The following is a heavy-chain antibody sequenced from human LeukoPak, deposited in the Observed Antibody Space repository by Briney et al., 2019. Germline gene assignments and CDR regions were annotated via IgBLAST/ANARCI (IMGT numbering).Heavy chain of an antibody. D-gene: IGHD3-22*01. CDR3: AKRYYYDNSGLWDS. Sequence: PGGSLRLSCAASGFTFSSYAMSWVRQAPGKGLEWVSAITSSGGSTYHVDSVKGRFTISRDNSKNTLYLQVNSLRAEDTAVYYCAKRYYYDNSGLWDSWGQGTLVTVSS. CDR1: GFTFSSYA. J-gene: IGHJ4*02. CDR2: ITSSGGST. V-gene: IGHV3-23*01.